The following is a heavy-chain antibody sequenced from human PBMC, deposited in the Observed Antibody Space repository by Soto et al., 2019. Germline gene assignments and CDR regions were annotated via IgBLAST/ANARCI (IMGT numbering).Heavy chain of an antibody. CDR3: ARDRLMIVVDDAFDI. J-gene: IGHJ3*02. CDR1: GFTFSSYA. CDR2: ISYDGSNK. V-gene: IGHV3-30-3*01. Sequence: QPGGSLRLSCAASGFTFSSYAMHWVRQAPGKGLEWVAVISYDGSNKYYADSVKGRFTISRDNSKNTLYLQMNSLRAEDTAVYYCARDRLMIVVDDAFDIWGQGTMVTVSS. D-gene: IGHD3-22*01.